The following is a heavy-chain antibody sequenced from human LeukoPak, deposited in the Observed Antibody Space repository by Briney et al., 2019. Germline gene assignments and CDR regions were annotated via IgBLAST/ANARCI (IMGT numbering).Heavy chain of an antibody. Sequence: ASVKVSCKASGYTFTSYDINWVRQATGQGLEWMGWMNPNSGNTGYAQKFQGRVTMTRNTSISTAYMELSSLRSEDTAVYYCARGSRPEWADYYDSSGSFDYYFDYWGQGTLVTVSS. V-gene: IGHV1-8*01. D-gene: IGHD3-22*01. J-gene: IGHJ4*02. CDR1: GYTFTSYD. CDR3: ARGSRPEWADYYDSSGSFDYYFDY. CDR2: MNPNSGNT.